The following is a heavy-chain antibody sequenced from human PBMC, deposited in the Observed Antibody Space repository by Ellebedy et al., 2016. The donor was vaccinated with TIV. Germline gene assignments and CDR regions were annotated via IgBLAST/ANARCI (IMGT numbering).Heavy chain of an antibody. CDR3: ARDRGYETFDY. CDR1: GFPFSSFW. CDR2: TKEDGSEK. V-gene: IGHV3-7*01. J-gene: IGHJ4*02. Sequence: GESLKISCAASGFPFSSFWMSWVRQAPGKGLEWVANTKEDGSEKYYVDSLRGRFTISRDNAKNSLYLQMNSLRPEDTAVYYCARDRGYETFDYWGQGILVTVSS. D-gene: IGHD5-12*01.